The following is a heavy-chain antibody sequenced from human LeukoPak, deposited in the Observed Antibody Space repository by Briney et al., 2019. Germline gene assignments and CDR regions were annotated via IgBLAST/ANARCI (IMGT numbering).Heavy chain of an antibody. V-gene: IGHV3-20*04. J-gene: IGHJ4*02. CDR1: GFTFGDYG. Sequence: GGSLRLSCAASGFTFGDYGMSWVRQAPGKGLEWVSAISWNGGGIAYADSVKGRFTISRDNSKNTLYLQMNSLRAEDAAVYYCAKDSEWELLRDYFDYWGQGTLVTVSS. CDR2: ISWNGGGI. D-gene: IGHD1-26*01. CDR3: AKDSEWELLRDYFDY.